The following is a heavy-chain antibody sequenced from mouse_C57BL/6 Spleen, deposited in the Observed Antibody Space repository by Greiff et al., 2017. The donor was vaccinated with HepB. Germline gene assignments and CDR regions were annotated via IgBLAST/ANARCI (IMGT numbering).Heavy chain of an antibody. CDR3: ARSGLGHFAY. Sequence: QVQLQQPGAELVKPGASVKMSCKASGYTFTSYWITWVKQRPGQGLEWIGDIYPGSGSTNYNEKFKSKATLTVDTSSSTAYMQLSSLNYEDSAVYYCARSGLGHFAYWGQGTLVTVSA. CDR2: IYPGSGST. CDR1: GYTFTSYW. D-gene: IGHD4-1*01. V-gene: IGHV1-55*01. J-gene: IGHJ3*01.